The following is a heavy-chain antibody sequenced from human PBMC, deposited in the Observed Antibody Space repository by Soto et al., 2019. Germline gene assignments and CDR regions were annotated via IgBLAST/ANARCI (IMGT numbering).Heavy chain of an antibody. CDR2: ISWNSGSI. CDR1: GFTFDDYA. J-gene: IGHJ4*02. D-gene: IGHD3-10*01. Sequence: GGSLRLSCAASGFTFDDYAMHWVRQAPGKGLEWVSGISWNSGSIGYADSVKGRFTISRDNAKNSLYLQMNSLRAEDTALYSCAKDIKEYYYGSGSYSPSFDYWGQGTLVTVSS. V-gene: IGHV3-9*01. CDR3: AKDIKEYYYGSGSYSPSFDY.